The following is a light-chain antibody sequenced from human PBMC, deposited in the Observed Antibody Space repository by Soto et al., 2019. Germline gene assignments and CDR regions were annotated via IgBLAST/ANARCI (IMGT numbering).Light chain of an antibody. J-gene: IGKJ2*01. CDR1: QSISSW. Sequence: DIQMTQSPSTLSASVGDRVTITCRASQSISSWLAWYQQKPGKAPKLLIYDASSLQTGVPSRFSGSGSGTEFTLTISSLQPEDFATYYCLQHKSHPYTLGHGTKVDIK. V-gene: IGKV1-5*01. CDR3: LQHKSHPYT. CDR2: DAS.